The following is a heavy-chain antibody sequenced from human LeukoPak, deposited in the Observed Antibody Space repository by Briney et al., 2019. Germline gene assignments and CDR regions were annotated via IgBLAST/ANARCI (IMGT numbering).Heavy chain of an antibody. CDR1: GYTFTSYG. V-gene: IGHV1-18*01. J-gene: IGHJ3*02. D-gene: IGHD5-18*01. CDR3: ARDHTAMVSNAFDI. CDR2: ISAYNGNT. Sequence: ASVKVSCKASGYTFTSYGISWVRQAPGQGLEWMGWISAYNGNTNYAQKLQGRGTMTTDTSTSTAYMELRSLRSDDTAVYYCARDHTAMVSNAFDIWGQGTMVTVSS.